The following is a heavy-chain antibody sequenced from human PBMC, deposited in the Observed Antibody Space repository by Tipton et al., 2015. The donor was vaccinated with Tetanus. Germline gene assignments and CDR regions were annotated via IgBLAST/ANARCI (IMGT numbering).Heavy chain of an antibody. Sequence: LSLTCTVSGDSVSTGNFYWSWIRQPPGKGLEWIAFIHHSGLAFSKPSLKSRVSISIDTSQDQFSLKLNSVTAADTAVYYCARESITIFGVVSIDYWGQGTLVTVSS. V-gene: IGHV4-30-4*01. J-gene: IGHJ4*02. D-gene: IGHD3-3*01. CDR2: IHHSGLA. CDR3: ARESITIFGVVSIDY. CDR1: GDSVSTGNFY.